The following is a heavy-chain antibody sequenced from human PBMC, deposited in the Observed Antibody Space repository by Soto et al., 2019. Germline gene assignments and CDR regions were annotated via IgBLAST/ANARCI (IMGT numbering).Heavy chain of an antibody. J-gene: IGHJ4*02. D-gene: IGHD2-2*01. CDR3: ARGRDCSSTSCYVGVWYFDY. CDR2: IYYSGST. Sequence: QVQLQESGPGLVKPSQTLSLTCTVSGGSISSGGYYWSWIRQHPGKGLEWNGYIYYSGSTYYNPSLKSRVTISVDTSKNQFSLKLSSVTAADTAVYYCARGRDCSSTSCYVGVWYFDYWGQGTLVTVSS. V-gene: IGHV4-31*03. CDR1: GGSISSGGYY.